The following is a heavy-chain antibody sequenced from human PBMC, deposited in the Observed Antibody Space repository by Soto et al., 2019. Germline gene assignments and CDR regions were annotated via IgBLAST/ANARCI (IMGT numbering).Heavy chain of an antibody. V-gene: IGHV4-34*01. CDR2: INHSGST. CDR1: GGSFSGYY. D-gene: IGHD3-10*01. CDR3: ARGGIIMVRGRHWFDP. J-gene: IGHJ5*02. Sequence: QVQLQQWGAGLLKPSETLSLICAVYGGSFSGYYWSWIRQPPGKGLEWIGEINHSGSTNYNPSLTSRVTISVDTSKKQFSLKLSSVTAADTAVYYCARGGIIMVRGRHWFDPWGQGTLVTVSS.